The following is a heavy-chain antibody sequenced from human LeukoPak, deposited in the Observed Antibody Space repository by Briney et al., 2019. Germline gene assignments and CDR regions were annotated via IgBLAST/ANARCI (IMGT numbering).Heavy chain of an antibody. V-gene: IGHV3-33*01. D-gene: IGHD3-10*01. CDR3: ARDHYYGSGSYPWFDP. Sequence: GGSLRLSCAASGFTFSSYGMHWVRQAPGKGLEWVAVIWCDGSNKYYADSVKGRFTISRDNSKNTLYLQMNSLRAEDTAVYYCARDHYYGSGSYPWFDPWGQGTLVTVSS. CDR1: GFTFSSYG. J-gene: IGHJ5*02. CDR2: IWCDGSNK.